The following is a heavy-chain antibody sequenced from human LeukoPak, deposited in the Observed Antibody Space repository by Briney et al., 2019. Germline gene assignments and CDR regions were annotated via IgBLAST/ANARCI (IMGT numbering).Heavy chain of an antibody. CDR2: IYYTGST. CDR3: ARDVGGSYRY. Sequence: PSETLSLTCTVSGGSISSSTYYWGWIRQPPGKGLEWIGSIYYTGSTYYNPSLKSRVTISVDTSKNQFSLKLNSVTAADTAMYYCARDVGGSYRYWGQGTLVTVSS. CDR1: GGSISSSTYY. J-gene: IGHJ4*02. V-gene: IGHV4-39*07. D-gene: IGHD1-26*01.